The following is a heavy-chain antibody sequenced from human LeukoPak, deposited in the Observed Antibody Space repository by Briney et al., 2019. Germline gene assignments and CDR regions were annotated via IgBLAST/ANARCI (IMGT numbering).Heavy chain of an antibody. CDR2: ISTDAGET. J-gene: IGHJ4*02. Sequence: GGSLRLSCAASGFTFSNSGMSWVRQAPGKGLEWVSAISTDAGETHYADSVKGRFTISRDTTKNTVSLQMSSLRAEDTALYYCAKGSGNGYGSGPFDYWGQGTLVTVSS. CDR1: GFTFSNSG. D-gene: IGHD3-10*01. V-gene: IGHV3-23*01. CDR3: AKGSGNGYGSGPFDY.